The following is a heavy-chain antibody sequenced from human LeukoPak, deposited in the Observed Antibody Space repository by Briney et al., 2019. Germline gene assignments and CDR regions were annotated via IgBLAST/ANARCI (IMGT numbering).Heavy chain of an antibody. V-gene: IGHV3-48*03. CDR1: GFTFSACE. CDR3: ARDIANMPGRDSYGYDY. Sequence: GGSLRLSCAISGFTFSACELTWVRQAPGKGLEWVSYISSSGSTIWYADSVKGRFTISRDNAKNSLYLQMNSLRAGDSAVYYCARDIANMPGRDSYGYDYWGQGTLVTVSS. J-gene: IGHJ4*02. CDR2: ISSSGSTI. D-gene: IGHD5-18*01.